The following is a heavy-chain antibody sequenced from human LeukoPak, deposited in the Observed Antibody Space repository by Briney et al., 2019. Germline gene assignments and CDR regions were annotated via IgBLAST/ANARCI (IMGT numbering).Heavy chain of an antibody. D-gene: IGHD2-2*01. V-gene: IGHV1-2*02. Sequence: ASVTVSCKACGYTFIAYYMHWVRQAPGQGLEWMGWINPNSGGTNYAQKFQGRVTMTRDTSISTAYMDLSRLRSDDTAVYYCARGMGVLVPAATWFDPWGQGTLVTVSS. J-gene: IGHJ5*02. CDR2: INPNSGGT. CDR3: ARGMGVLVPAATWFDP. CDR1: GYTFIAYY.